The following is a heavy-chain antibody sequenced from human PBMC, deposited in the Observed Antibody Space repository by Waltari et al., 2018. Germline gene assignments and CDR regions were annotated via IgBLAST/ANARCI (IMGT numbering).Heavy chain of an antibody. D-gene: IGHD3-22*01. CDR3: ARGLMIVVVTTTDAFDI. CDR1: GYSISSGYY. V-gene: IGHV4-38-2*01. J-gene: IGHJ3*02. Sequence: QVQLQESGPGLVKPSETLSLTCAVSGYSISSGYYWGWIRQPPGTGLEWIGSIYQSGSTYSNPALKSRVTISVDTSKNQFSLKLSSVTAADTAVYYCARGLMIVVVTTTDAFDIWGQGTMVTVSS. CDR2: IYQSGST.